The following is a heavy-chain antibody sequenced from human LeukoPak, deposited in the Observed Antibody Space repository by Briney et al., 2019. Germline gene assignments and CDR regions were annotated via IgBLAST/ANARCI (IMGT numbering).Heavy chain of an antibody. CDR2: IRSKAYGGTT. D-gene: IGHD6-13*01. Sequence: PGGSLRLSCTASGFTFGDYAMSWVRQAPGKGLEWVGFIRSKAYGGTTEYAASVKGRFTISRDDSKSIAYLQMNSLKTEDTAVYYCTRVKPPSAAGPFDYWGQGTLVTVSS. V-gene: IGHV3-49*04. CDR1: GFTFGDYA. CDR3: TRVKPPSAAGPFDY. J-gene: IGHJ4*02.